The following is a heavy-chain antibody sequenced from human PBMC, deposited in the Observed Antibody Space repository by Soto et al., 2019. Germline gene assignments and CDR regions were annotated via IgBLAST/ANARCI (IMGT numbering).Heavy chain of an antibody. CDR3: TTGLSNGYYNFDY. CDR1: GFTFSNAW. CDR2: IKSKTDGGTT. J-gene: IGHJ4*02. Sequence: GSLRLSCAASGFTFSNAWMSWVRQAPGKGLEWVGRIKSKTDGGTTDYAAPVKGRITISRDHSKDTLYLQMNSLKTEDTAVYYCTTGLSNGYYNFDYWGQGTPVTVSS. D-gene: IGHD3-22*01. V-gene: IGHV3-15*01.